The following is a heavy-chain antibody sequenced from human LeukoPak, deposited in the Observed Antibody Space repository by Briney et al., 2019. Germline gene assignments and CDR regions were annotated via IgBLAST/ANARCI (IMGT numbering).Heavy chain of an antibody. J-gene: IGHJ3*01. Sequence: PGGSLRLSCAASGFTFSSYAMHWVRQAPGKGLEWVAVISYDGSNKYYADSVKGRFTISRDNSKNTLYLQMNSLRAEDTAVYYCARAGYYYDSSGPPGVWGQGTMVTVSS. V-gene: IGHV3-30*04. CDR2: ISYDGSNK. CDR1: GFTFSSYA. CDR3: ARAGYYYDSSGPPGV. D-gene: IGHD3-22*01.